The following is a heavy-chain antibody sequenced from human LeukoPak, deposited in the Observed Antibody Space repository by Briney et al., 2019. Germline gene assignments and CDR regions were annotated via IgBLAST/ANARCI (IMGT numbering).Heavy chain of an antibody. CDR2: TYYRSKWYN. V-gene: IGHV6-1*01. CDR1: GDSVSSNSAA. D-gene: IGHD6-13*01. Sequence: SQTLSLTCAISGDSVSSNSAARNWIRQSPSRGLEWLGRTYYRSKWYNDYAVSVKSRITVNPDTSKNQFSLQLSFVTPEDTAVYFCTRGLGMVAAGTYYYGMDVWGQGTTVTVSS. J-gene: IGHJ6*02. CDR3: TRGLGMVAAGTYYYGMDV.